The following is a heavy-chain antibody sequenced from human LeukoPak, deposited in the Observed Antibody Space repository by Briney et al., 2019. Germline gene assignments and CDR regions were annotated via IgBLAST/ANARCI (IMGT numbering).Heavy chain of an antibody. V-gene: IGHV3-30*14. J-gene: IGHJ4*02. D-gene: IGHD3-9*01. CDR1: GFTFSSYA. CDR2: ISYDGSNK. Sequence: GRSLRLSCAASGFTFSSYAMHWVRQAPGKGLEWVAVISYDGSNKYYADSVKGRFTISRDNSKNTLYLQMNSLRAEDTAVYYCASSPTRYFFDYWGQGTLVTVSS. CDR3: ASSPTRYFFDY.